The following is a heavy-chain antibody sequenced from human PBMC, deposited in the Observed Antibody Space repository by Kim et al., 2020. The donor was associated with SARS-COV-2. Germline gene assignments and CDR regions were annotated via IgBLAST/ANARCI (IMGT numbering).Heavy chain of an antibody. CDR1: GGSISSSNW. V-gene: IGHV4-4*02. Sequence: SETLSLTCAVSGGSISSSNWWSWVHQPPGKGLEWIGEIYHSGSTNYNPSLKSRVTISVDKSKNQFSLKLSSVTAADTAVYYCARDLPNSSSWYATHPTPMSEYCYGMDVWGQGTTVTVSS. CDR3: ARDLPNSSSWYATHPTPMSEYCYGMDV. J-gene: IGHJ6*02. D-gene: IGHD6-13*01. CDR2: IYHSGST.